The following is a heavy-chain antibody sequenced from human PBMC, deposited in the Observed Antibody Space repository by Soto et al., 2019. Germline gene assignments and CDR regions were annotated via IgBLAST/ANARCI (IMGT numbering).Heavy chain of an antibody. J-gene: IGHJ4*02. CDR3: ARKRGVVVTIGAVEY. CDR2: ISSSGSTL. V-gene: IGHV3-11*01. Sequence: GGSLRLSCASSVFTFSDSYMSCLRHSPGKGLEWVSYISSSGSTLYYADSVKGRFTISRDNAKNSLYLQMNSLRADDTALYYCARKRGVVVTIGAVEYWGQGTWVNVSS. CDR1: VFTFSDSY. D-gene: IGHD3-22*01.